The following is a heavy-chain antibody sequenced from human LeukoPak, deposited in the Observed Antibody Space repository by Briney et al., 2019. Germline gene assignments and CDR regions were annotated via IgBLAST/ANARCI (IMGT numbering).Heavy chain of an antibody. CDR1: GGSIRSSSYY. CDR2: IYYSGST. Sequence: SETLSLTCTVSGGSIRSSSYYWGWIRQPPGKGLEWIGSIYYSGSTYYNPSLKSRVIISVDTSKNQFSLKLSSVTAADTAVYYCARDTTGTGAFDIWGQGTMVTVSS. D-gene: IGHD1-1*01. J-gene: IGHJ3*02. V-gene: IGHV4-39*07. CDR3: ARDTTGTGAFDI.